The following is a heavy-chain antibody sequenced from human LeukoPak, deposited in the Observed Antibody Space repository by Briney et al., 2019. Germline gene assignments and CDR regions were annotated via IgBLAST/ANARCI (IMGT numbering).Heavy chain of an antibody. CDR1: GFTFSSSW. CDR3: ARGGVGSGSPDLDY. CDR2: IKRDGSEK. Sequence: GGSLRLSCTTSGFTFSSSWMSWVRQAPGKGLEWVANIKRDGSEKTYIDSVKGRFTISRDNAKNTVYLQMNSLRAEDTAVYYCARGGVGSGSPDLDYWGQGTLVTVSS. V-gene: IGHV3-7*01. J-gene: IGHJ4*02. D-gene: IGHD6-19*01.